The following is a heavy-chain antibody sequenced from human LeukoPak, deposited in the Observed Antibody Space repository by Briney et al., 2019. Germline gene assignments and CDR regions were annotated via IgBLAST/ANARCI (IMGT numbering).Heavy chain of an antibody. V-gene: IGHV3-23*01. CDR3: AKYRWFGEFTLWGDYDY. CDR2: ISGNGGST. Sequence: GGTLRLSCAASGFTFSSYGMSWVRQAPGKGLEWVSAISGNGGSTYYADSVKGRFTISRDNSKNTLYLQMNSLRAEDTAVYYCAKYRWFGEFTLWGDYDYWGQGTLVTVSS. D-gene: IGHD3-10*01. CDR1: GFTFSSYG. J-gene: IGHJ4*02.